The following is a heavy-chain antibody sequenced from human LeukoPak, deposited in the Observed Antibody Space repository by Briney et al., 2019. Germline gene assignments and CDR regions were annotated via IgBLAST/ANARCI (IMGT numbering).Heavy chain of an antibody. Sequence: GGSLRLSCAASGFTVSSNYMSCVRQAPGKGLEWVSVIYSGGSTYYADSVKGRFTISRDNSKNTLYLQMNSLRAEDTAVYYCARDDYYDSSGTLGDYWGQGTLVTVSS. D-gene: IGHD3-22*01. CDR3: ARDDYYDSSGTLGDY. J-gene: IGHJ4*02. CDR2: IYSGGST. V-gene: IGHV3-66*01. CDR1: GFTVSSNY.